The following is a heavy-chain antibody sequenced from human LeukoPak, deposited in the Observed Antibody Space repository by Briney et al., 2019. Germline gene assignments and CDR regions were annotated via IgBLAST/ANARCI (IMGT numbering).Heavy chain of an antibody. Sequence: PGGSLRLSCAASGFTFSSYSMNWVRQAPGKGLEWVSYISSSSSTIYYADSVKGRFTISRDNAQNSLYLQMNSLRAEDTAVYYCARWDHDYMGAFDIWGQGTMVTVSS. J-gene: IGHJ3*02. CDR3: ARWDHDYMGAFDI. V-gene: IGHV3-48*04. CDR2: ISSSSSTI. CDR1: GFTFSSYS. D-gene: IGHD4-11*01.